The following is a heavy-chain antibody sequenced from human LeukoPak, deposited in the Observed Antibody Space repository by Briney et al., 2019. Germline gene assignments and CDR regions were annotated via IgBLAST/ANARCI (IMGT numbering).Heavy chain of an antibody. Sequence: ASVKVSCKASGDTFSNYDVTWVRQAPGQGLEWMGRIIPVFDTAKYAQNFQGRATMTTDESSSTAYMELYSLRSEDTAVYYCALSAEKQLVYFDFWGQGTLVIVSS. CDR2: IIPVFDTA. CDR3: ALSAEKQLVYFDF. D-gene: IGHD6-13*01. V-gene: IGHV1-69*05. CDR1: GDTFSNYD. J-gene: IGHJ4*02.